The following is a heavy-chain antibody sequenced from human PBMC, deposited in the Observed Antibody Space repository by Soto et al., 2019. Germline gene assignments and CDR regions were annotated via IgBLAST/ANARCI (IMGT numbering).Heavy chain of an antibody. CDR3: AKDLTRQLAYWLDP. CDR2: INAHSGGT. Sequence: GASVKVSCKASGYTFTDYYIQWLRQAPGQGLEWMGWINAHSGGTEYAQKFQGRVTLTRDTSIATAYLTLTSLTSDDTALYYCAKDLTRQLAYWLDPWGQGTQVTVSS. V-gene: IGHV1-2*02. J-gene: IGHJ5*02. D-gene: IGHD6-6*01. CDR1: GYTFTDYY.